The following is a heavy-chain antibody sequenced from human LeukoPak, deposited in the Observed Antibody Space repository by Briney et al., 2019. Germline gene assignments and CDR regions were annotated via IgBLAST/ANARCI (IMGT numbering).Heavy chain of an antibody. CDR2: ISTTSSTI. J-gene: IGHJ4*02. CDR3: ARDNRDFWSGYYYFDY. D-gene: IGHD3-3*01. CDR1: GFTFSDYT. Sequence: GGSLRLSCAASGFTFSDYTMNWVRQAPGKGLEWVSYISTTSSTIYYADSVKGRFTVSRDNAKNSQYLQMNSLRAEDTAVYYCARDNRDFWSGYYYFDYWGQGSVVTVSS. V-gene: IGHV3-48*01.